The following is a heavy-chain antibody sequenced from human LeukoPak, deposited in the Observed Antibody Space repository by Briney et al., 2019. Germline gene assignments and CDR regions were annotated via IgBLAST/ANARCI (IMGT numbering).Heavy chain of an antibody. V-gene: IGHV3-30*04. D-gene: IGHD4-17*01. CDR1: GFTLSTNA. Sequence: GGSLRLSCLTSGFTLSTNAMSWVRQAPGKGLEWVAVISYDGSNKYYADSVKGRFTISRDNSKNTLYLQMNSLRAEDTAVYYCARDTVTNEAFDYWGQGTLVTVSS. CDR3: ARDTVTNEAFDY. J-gene: IGHJ4*02. CDR2: ISYDGSNK.